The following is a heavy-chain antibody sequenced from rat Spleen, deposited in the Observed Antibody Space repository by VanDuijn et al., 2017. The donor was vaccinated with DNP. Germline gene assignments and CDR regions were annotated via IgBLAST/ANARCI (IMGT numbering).Heavy chain of an antibody. CDR2: INQDSRIT. J-gene: IGHJ2*01. CDR1: GFTFSDYN. D-gene: IGHD1-1*01. Sequence: EVQLVESGGGLVQPGRSLKLSCAASGFTFSDYNMAWVRQAPGKGLEWIGEINQDSRITKYSPSLKEKLTISRDNAQNTLHLQMSKLGSEDTAIYYCAREVRYYSGPDYWGQGVMVTVSS. CDR3: AREVRYYSGPDY. V-gene: IGHV4-2*01.